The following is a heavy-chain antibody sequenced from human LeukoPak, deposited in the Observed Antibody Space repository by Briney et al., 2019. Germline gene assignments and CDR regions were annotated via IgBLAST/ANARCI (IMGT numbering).Heavy chain of an antibody. D-gene: IGHD5-24*01. J-gene: IGHJ4*02. CDR2: ISGSGGST. CDR3: AILRSKMATGLMDY. Sequence: GGTLRLSCAASGFTFSSYGMSWVRQAPGKGLEWVSAISGSGGSTYYADSVKGRFTISRDNSKNTPYLQMNSLRAEDTAVYYCAILRSKMATGLMDYWGQGTLVTVSS. V-gene: IGHV3-23*01. CDR1: GFTFSSYG.